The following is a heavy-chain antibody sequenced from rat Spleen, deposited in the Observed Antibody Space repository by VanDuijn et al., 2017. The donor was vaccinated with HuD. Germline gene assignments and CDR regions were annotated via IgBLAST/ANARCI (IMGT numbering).Heavy chain of an antibody. CDR1: GFTFNNYW. D-gene: IGHD1-1*01. J-gene: IGHJ2*01. V-gene: IGHV5-31*01. CDR3: TRGRDYYSGGGYFDY. Sequence: EVQLVESGGGLVQPGRSLKLSCVASGFTFNNYWMTWIRQAPGKGLEWVASITNTGGSTYYPDSVKGRFTISRDNAKSTLYLQMTSLRSEDTATYYCTRGRDYYSGGGYFDYWGQGVMVTVSS. CDR2: ITNTGGST.